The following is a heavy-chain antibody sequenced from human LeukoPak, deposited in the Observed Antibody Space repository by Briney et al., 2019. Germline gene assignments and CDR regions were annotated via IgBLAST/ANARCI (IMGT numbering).Heavy chain of an antibody. CDR1: GYSFTSYW. V-gene: IGHV5-51*01. D-gene: IGHD4-17*01. J-gene: IGHJ4*02. CDR2: IHPGDSDT. CDR3: ARGVPVTTTLADY. Sequence: GESLKTSCKGFGYSFTSYWIGWVRQMPGKGLECMGIIHPGDSDTRYSPSFQGQVTISADKSISTAYLQWSSLKGSDTAMYYCARGVPVTTTLADYWVQGTLVTVSS.